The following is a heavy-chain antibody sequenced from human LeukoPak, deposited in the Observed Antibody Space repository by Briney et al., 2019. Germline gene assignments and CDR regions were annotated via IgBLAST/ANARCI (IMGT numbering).Heavy chain of an antibody. D-gene: IGHD2-15*01. CDR3: AKITGSGGLGAFDI. V-gene: IGHV3-20*04. J-gene: IGHJ3*02. Sequence: PGGSLRLSCAASGFTFGAYGITWVGQAPGKGRKWVSDINWNGGSTGYADSVKGRFTISRDNAKNSLYLQMNSVRAEDTAFYYCAKITGSGGLGAFDIWGQGTMVTVSS. CDR2: INWNGGST. CDR1: GFTFGAYG.